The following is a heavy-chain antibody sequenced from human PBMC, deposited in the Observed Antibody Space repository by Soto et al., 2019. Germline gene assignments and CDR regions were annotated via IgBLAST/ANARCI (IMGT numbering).Heavy chain of an antibody. J-gene: IGHJ6*02. Sequence: EVELVESGGGLVQAGGSLRVSCGVSGLTSSDHYMDWVRQAPGKGLEWVGRTANKRRRYTTEYAASVKGRFIISRDDSKNSVSLQMNSLRIEDTAVYYCARAGFGHGLDVWVQGTTVTVSS. D-gene: IGHD3-16*01. CDR3: ARAGFGHGLDV. CDR2: TANKRRRYTT. CDR1: GLTSSDHY. V-gene: IGHV3-72*01.